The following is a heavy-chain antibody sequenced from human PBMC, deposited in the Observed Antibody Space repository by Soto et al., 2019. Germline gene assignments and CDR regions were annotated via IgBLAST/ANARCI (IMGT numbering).Heavy chain of an antibody. J-gene: IGHJ6*03. CDR1: GFTFSSYW. Sequence: GGSLRLSCAASGFTFSSYWMSWVRQAPGKGLEWVANIKQDGSEKYYVDSVKGRFTISRDNAKNSLYLQMNSLRAEDTAVYYCARGDGSGGSCYSAEYYYYYYYMDVWGKGTTVTVSS. D-gene: IGHD2-15*01. CDR2: IKQDGSEK. CDR3: ARGDGSGGSCYSAEYYYYYYYMDV. V-gene: IGHV3-7*03.